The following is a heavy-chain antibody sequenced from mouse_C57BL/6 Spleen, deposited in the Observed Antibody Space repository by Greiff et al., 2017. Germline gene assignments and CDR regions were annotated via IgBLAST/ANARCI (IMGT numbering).Heavy chain of an antibody. V-gene: IGHV1-80*01. Sequence: QVQLQQSGAELVKPGASVKISCKASGYAFSSYWMNWVKQRPGKGLEWIGQIYPGDGDTNYNGKFKGKATLTADKSSSTARMQLSSLTSEDSAVYFCARVDYYGSSMRYFDVWGTGTTVTVSS. CDR3: ARVDYYGSSMRYFDV. D-gene: IGHD1-1*01. CDR1: GYAFSSYW. CDR2: IYPGDGDT. J-gene: IGHJ1*03.